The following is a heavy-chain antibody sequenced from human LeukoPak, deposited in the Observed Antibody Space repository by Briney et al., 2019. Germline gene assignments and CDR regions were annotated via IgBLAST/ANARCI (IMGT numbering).Heavy chain of an antibody. Sequence: GGSLRLSCAASGFTFSSYAMSWVRQAPGKRLEWVSAISGGGGTTYYADSVKGRFTISRDNAKNTLFLQMNSLRVEDTAMYYCARGMRGPDYWGQGTLVTVSS. CDR1: GFTFSSYA. D-gene: IGHD3-3*02. J-gene: IGHJ4*02. V-gene: IGHV3-23*01. CDR2: ISGGGGTT. CDR3: ARGMRGPDY.